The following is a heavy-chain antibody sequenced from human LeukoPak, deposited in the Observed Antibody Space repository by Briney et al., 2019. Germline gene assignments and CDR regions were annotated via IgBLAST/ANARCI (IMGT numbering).Heavy chain of an antibody. V-gene: IGHV3-30*04. CDR3: ATDRSTDY. D-gene: IGHD1-14*01. Sequence: GGSLRLSCAASGFTFSSYAMHWVRQAPGKGLEWVGVISYDGSNKYYADSVKGRFTISRDNSKNTLYLQMNSLTAEDTAVYYCATDRSTDYWGQGTLVTVSS. CDR2: ISYDGSNK. CDR1: GFTFSSYA. J-gene: IGHJ4*02.